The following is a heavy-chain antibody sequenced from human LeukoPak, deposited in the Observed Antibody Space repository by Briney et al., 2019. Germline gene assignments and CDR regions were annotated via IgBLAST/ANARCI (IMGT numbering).Heavy chain of an antibody. J-gene: IGHJ4*02. CDR3: ATGVFGSWYAYFDY. CDR1: GYTFTSYG. Sequence: ASVKVSCKASGYTFTSYGISWVRQAPGQGLEWMGWISAYNGNTNYAQKFQGRVTMTEDTSTDTAYMELSSLRSEDTAVYYCATGVFGSWYAYFDYWGQGTLVTVSS. D-gene: IGHD6-13*01. V-gene: IGHV1-18*01. CDR2: ISAYNGNT.